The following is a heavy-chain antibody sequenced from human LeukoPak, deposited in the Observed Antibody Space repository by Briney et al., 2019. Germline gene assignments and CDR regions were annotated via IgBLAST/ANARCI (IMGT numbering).Heavy chain of an antibody. J-gene: IGHJ4*02. V-gene: IGHV1-8*01. CDR1: GYTFTSHD. CDR3: AREDDSSGYSNY. Sequence: ASVKVSCKASGYTFTSHDINWVRQATGQGLEWMGWMSPNSGDTGYAQKFQGRVTMTSDSSISTAYMELSSLRSEDTAVYYCAREDDSSGYSNYWGQGTLVTVSS. CDR2: MSPNSGDT. D-gene: IGHD3-22*01.